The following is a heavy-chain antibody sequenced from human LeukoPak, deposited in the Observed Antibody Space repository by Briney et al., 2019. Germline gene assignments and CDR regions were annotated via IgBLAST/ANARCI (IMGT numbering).Heavy chain of an antibody. CDR2: IYHSGSA. V-gene: IGHV4-38-2*02. CDR3: ARISGSSSGLYYYYYYMDV. J-gene: IGHJ6*03. Sequence: SETLSLTCTVSGYSISNNYYWGWIRQPPGKGLEWIGSIYHSGSAYYNPSLKSRVTISVDTSKNQFSLKLSSVTAADTAVYNCARISGSSSGLYYYYYYMDVWGKGTTVTVSS. CDR1: GYSISNNYY. D-gene: IGHD6-6*01.